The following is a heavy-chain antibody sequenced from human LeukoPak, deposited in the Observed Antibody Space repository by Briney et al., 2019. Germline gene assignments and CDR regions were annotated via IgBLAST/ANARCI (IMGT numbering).Heavy chain of an antibody. CDR1: GGSFSGYY. CDR3: ARGGQLADY. J-gene: IGHJ4*02. CDR2: INHSGST. Sequence: NPSETLSLTCAAYGGSFSGYYWSWIRQPPGKGLEWIGEINHSGSTNYNPSLKSRVTISVDTSKNQFSLKLSSVTAADTAVYYCARGGQLADYWGQGTLVTVSS. V-gene: IGHV4-34*01. D-gene: IGHD6-13*01.